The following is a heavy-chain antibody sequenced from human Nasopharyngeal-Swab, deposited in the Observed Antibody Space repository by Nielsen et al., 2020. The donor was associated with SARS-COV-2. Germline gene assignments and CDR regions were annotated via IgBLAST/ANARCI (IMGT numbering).Heavy chain of an antibody. D-gene: IGHD3-10*01. CDR1: GGSISSSSYY. V-gene: IGHV4-39*01. CDR3: ARHRPVWFGELPYYYYYYMDV. J-gene: IGHJ6*03. CDR2: IYYSGST. Sequence: SETLSLTCTVSGGSISSSSYYWSWIRQPPGKGLEWIGSIYYSGSTYYNPSLKSRVTISVDTSKNQFSLKLSSVTAADTAVYYCARHRPVWFGELPYYYYYYMDVWGKGTTVTVSS.